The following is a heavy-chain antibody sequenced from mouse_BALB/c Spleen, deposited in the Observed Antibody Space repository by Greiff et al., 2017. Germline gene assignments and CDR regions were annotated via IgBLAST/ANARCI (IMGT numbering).Heavy chain of an antibody. Sequence: VQLQQSGAELAKPGASVKMSCKASGYTFTSYWMHWVKQRPGQGLEWIGYINPSTGYTEYNQKFKDKATLTADKSSSTAYMQLSSLTSEDSAVYYCAYGSSYWYFDVWGAGTTVTVSS. V-gene: IGHV1-7*01. CDR3: AYGSSYWYFDV. CDR2: INPSTGYT. D-gene: IGHD1-1*01. J-gene: IGHJ1*01. CDR1: GYTFTSYW.